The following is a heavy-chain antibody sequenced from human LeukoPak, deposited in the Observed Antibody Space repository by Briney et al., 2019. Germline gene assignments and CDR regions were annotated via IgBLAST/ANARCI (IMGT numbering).Heavy chain of an antibody. V-gene: IGHV3-30*04. CDR1: GFTFSSYA. D-gene: IGHD3-10*01. CDR3: ARGDYSGSGSPSGY. CDR2: ISYDGSNK. Sequence: GGSLRLSCAASGFTFSSYAMHWVRQAPGKGLEWVALISYDGSNKYYADSVKGRFTISRDNSKDTLYLQMNSLRAEDTAVYYCARGDYSGSGSPSGYWGRGTLVTVSS. J-gene: IGHJ4*02.